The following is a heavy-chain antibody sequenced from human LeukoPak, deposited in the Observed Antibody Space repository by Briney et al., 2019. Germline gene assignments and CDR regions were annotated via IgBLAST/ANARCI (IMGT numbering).Heavy chain of an antibody. J-gene: IGHJ6*02. D-gene: IGHD3-9*01. CDR1: GFTFSSYA. Sequence: GGSLRLSCAASGFTFSSYAMNWVRQAPGKGLEWVSGISGSGDSTYYADSVKGRFTISRDNSKNTLYLQMNSLRAEDTAVYFCAKDTDIYYYYYDMDVWGQGTTVTVSS. CDR3: AKDTDIYYYYYDMDV. CDR2: ISGSGDST. V-gene: IGHV3-23*01.